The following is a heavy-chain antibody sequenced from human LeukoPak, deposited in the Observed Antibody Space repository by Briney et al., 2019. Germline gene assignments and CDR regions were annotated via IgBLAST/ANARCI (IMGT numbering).Heavy chain of an antibody. J-gene: IGHJ4*02. Sequence: SQTLSLTCTVSGVSISSGSYYWSWIRQPAGKGLEWIGRIYTSGSTNYNPSLKSRVTIIVDTSKNKFSLKLSSVTAADTAVYYCAREGGSYYPHYYFHYWGQGTLVTVSS. CDR2: IYTSGST. V-gene: IGHV4-61*02. CDR1: GVSISSGSYY. D-gene: IGHD1-26*01. CDR3: AREGGSYYPHYYFHY.